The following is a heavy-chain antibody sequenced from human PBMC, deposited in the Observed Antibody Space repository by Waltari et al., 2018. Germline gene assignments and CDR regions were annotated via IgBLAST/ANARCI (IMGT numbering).Heavy chain of an antibody. D-gene: IGHD6-19*01. V-gene: IGHV3-21*01. CDR2: ISSSSSYI. J-gene: IGHJ4*02. CDR3: ARDHIAVAGRMGYYFDY. Sequence: EVQLVESGGGLVKPGGSLRLSCAASGFTFSNYALNWVRQAPGKGLEWVSSISSSSSYIYYADSVKGRFTISRDNAKNSLYLQMNSLRAEDTAVYYCARDHIAVAGRMGYYFDYWGQGTLVTVSS. CDR1: GFTFSNYA.